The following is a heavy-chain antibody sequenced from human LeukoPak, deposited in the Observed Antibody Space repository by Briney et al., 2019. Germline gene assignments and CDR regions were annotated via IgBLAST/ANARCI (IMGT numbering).Heavy chain of an antibody. CDR1: GLTFSSYS. CDR2: ISSSSSYI. V-gene: IGHV3-21*01. D-gene: IGHD6-6*01. J-gene: IGHJ4*02. Sequence: GGSLRLSCAASGLTFSSYSMNWVRQAPGKGLEWVSSISSSSSYIYYADSVKGRFTISRDNAKNSLYLQMNSLRAEDTAVYYCARGIEYSSSSDYWGQGTLVTVSS. CDR3: ARGIEYSSSSDY.